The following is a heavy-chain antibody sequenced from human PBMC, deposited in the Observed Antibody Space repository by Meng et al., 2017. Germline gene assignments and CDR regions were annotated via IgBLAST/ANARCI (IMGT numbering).Heavy chain of an antibody. CDR3: ARVAVAGHFDY. CDR2: IIPILGIA. Sequence: QLVHAGAEGEMPWSSVKVSCEASAGTFSSYAISWLRQAPGQGLEWMGRIIPILGIANYAQKFQGRVTITADKSTSTAYMELSSLRSEDTAVYYCARVAVAGHFDYWGQGTLVTVSS. V-gene: IGHV1-69*04. CDR1: AGTFSSYA. J-gene: IGHJ4*02. D-gene: IGHD6-19*01.